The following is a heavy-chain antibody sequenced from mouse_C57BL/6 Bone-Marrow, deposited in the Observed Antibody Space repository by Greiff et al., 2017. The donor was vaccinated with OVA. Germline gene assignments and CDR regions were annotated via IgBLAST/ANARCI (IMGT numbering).Heavy chain of an antibody. CDR3: ARYYYGSSPYWYFDV. CDR1: GYTFTSYW. Sequence: QVQLQQPGAELVMPGASVKLSCKASGYTFTSYWMHWVKQRPGQGLEWIGEIDPSDSYTNYNQKFKGKSTLTVDKSSSTAYMQLSSLTTEDSAVYYGARYYYGSSPYWYFDVWGTGTTVTVSS. J-gene: IGHJ1*03. CDR2: IDPSDSYT. V-gene: IGHV1-69*01. D-gene: IGHD1-1*01.